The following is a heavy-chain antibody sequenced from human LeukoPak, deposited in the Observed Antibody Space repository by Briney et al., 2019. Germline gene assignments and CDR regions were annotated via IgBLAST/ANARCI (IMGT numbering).Heavy chain of an antibody. CDR2: IIPIFGTA. V-gene: IGHV1-69*05. Sequence: ASVKVSCKASGGTFSSYAISWVRQAPGQGLEWMGGIIPIFGTANYAQKFQGRVTITTDESTSTAYMELSGLRSEDTAVYYCARAYCSSTSCPLDYWGQGTLVTVSS. CDR1: GGTFSSYA. D-gene: IGHD2-2*01. CDR3: ARAYCSSTSCPLDY. J-gene: IGHJ4*02.